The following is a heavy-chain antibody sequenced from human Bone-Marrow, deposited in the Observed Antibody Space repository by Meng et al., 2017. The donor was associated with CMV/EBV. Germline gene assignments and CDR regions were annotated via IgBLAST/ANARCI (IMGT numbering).Heavy chain of an antibody. Sequence: ASVKVSCKASGYTFTGYYMHWVRQAPGQGLEWMGWINPNSGGTNYAQKFQGRVTMTRDTSISTAYMELSRLRSDDTAVYYCARVYYYDSSVLYYCGQGTLVTVSS. V-gene: IGHV1-2*02. J-gene: IGHJ4*02. D-gene: IGHD3-22*01. CDR2: INPNSGGT. CDR1: GYTFTGYY. CDR3: ARVYYYDSSVLYY.